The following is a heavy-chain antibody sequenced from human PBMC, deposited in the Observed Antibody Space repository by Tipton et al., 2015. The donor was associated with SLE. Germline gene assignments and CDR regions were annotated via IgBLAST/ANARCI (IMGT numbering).Heavy chain of an antibody. D-gene: IGHD6-13*01. Sequence: GSLRLSCAASGFTVSSNYMSWVRQAPGKGLEWVSVIYSGGSTYYADSVKGRFTISRHNSKNTLYLQMNSLRAEDTAVYYCAGAIAAAPEGAFDIWGQGTMVPFSS. J-gene: IGHJ3*02. V-gene: IGHV3-53*04. CDR1: GFTVSSNY. CDR2: IYSGGST. CDR3: AGAIAAAPEGAFDI.